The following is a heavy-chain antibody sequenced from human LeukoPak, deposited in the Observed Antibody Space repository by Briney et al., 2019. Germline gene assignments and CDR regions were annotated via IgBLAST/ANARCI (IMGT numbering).Heavy chain of an antibody. V-gene: IGHV1-18*01. Sequence: GASVKVSCKASGYTFTSYGINWVRQAPGQGLEWMGWISAYNGDTNYAQKLQGRVTMTTDTSTSTAYMELRSLRSDDTAVFYCARVFPGSDGSGSYYNPTFDYWGQGTLVTVSS. CDR1: GYTFTSYG. CDR3: ARVFPGSDGSGSYYNPTFDY. J-gene: IGHJ4*02. D-gene: IGHD3-10*01. CDR2: ISAYNGDT.